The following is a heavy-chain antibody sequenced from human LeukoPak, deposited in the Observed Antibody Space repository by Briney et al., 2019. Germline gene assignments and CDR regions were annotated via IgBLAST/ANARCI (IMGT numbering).Heavy chain of an antibody. CDR2: TYYRSNLNY. CDR1: GDSVSRNGAA. V-gene: IGHV6-1*01. J-gene: IGHJ4*02. Sequence: SQTFSLTCAISGDSVSRNGAAWNWIRQSPSRGLEWLGRTYYRSNLNYEYAPSVRSRIMVNADTSKNQFSLQLSTVTPEDTAVYYCARASGSGCFDYWGQGILVTVSS. CDR3: ARASGSGCFDY. D-gene: IGHD6-19*01.